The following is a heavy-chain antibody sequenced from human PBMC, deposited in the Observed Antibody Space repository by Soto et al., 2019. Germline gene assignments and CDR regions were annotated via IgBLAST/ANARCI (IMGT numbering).Heavy chain of an antibody. V-gene: IGHV3-23*01. CDR3: ANDQSDIVVVPAASYYYYGMDV. D-gene: IGHD2-2*01. CDR1: GFTFSSYA. CDR2: ISGSVGST. Sequence: PGGSLRRSCAASGFTFSSYAMSWVRQAPGKGLEWVSAISGSVGSTYYADSVKGRFTISRDNSKNTLYLQMNSLRAENTAVYYCANDQSDIVVVPAASYYYYGMDVWGQGTTVTVSS. J-gene: IGHJ6*02.